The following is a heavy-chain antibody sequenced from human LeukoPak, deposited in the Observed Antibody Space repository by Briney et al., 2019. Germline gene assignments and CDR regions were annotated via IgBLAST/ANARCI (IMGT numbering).Heavy chain of an antibody. CDR2: ISGSGGST. Sequence: GGSLRLSCAASGFTFSIYAMSWVRQAPGKGLEWVSAISGSGGSTYYADSVKGRFTISRDNSKNTLYLQMNSLRAEDTAVYYCAARRTYYYDSSGYNYWGQGTLVTVSS. V-gene: IGHV3-23*01. J-gene: IGHJ4*02. D-gene: IGHD3-22*01. CDR3: AARRTYYYDSSGYNY. CDR1: GFTFSIYA.